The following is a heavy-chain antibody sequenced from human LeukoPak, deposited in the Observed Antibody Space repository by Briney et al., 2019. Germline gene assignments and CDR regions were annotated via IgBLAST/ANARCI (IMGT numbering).Heavy chain of an antibody. V-gene: IGHV3-48*02. CDR1: GFTFSDYD. Sequence: GGSLRLSCAASGFTFSDYDMNWVRQPPGKGLEWVSYTTSSSRTINYADSVKGRFTVSRDNAKNSLYLQMDSLRDEDTAVYYCARPTTVALDYWGQGTLVTVSS. CDR2: TTSSSRTI. J-gene: IGHJ4*02. CDR3: ARPTTVALDY. D-gene: IGHD4-23*01.